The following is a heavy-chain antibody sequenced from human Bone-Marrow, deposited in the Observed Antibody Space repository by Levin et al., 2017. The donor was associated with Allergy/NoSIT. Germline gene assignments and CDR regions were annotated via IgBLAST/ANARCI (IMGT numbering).Heavy chain of an antibody. V-gene: IGHV1-18*01. J-gene: IGHJ4*02. Sequence: HGESLKISCKASGYTYNSYGIGWVRQAPGQGLEWMGWIGTHNGNTDYAQRLQGRVTMTTDTSTNTAYMELRSLTSDDTAVYYCARDRLTTMTTLIFDYWGQGTLITVSS. CDR3: ARDRLTTMTTLIFDY. D-gene: IGHD4-17*01. CDR1: GYTYNSYG. CDR2: IGTHNGNT.